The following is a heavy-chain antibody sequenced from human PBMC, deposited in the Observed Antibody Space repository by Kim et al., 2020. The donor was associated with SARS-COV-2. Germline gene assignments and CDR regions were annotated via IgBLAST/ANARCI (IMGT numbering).Heavy chain of an antibody. V-gene: IGHV3-15*01. Sequence: YAASVKCRFTISRDESEITLYLPMNSLKPEDTAVYYCSTTVLVVTAIRDYWGQGTLVTVSS. J-gene: IGHJ4*02. CDR3: STTVLVVTAIRDY. D-gene: IGHD2-21*02.